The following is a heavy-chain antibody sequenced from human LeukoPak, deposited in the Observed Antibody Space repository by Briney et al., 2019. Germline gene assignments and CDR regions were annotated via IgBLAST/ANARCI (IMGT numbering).Heavy chain of an antibody. CDR2: ISGSGGST. CDR3: ANPLANYYGSGSYPFDY. Sequence: GGSLRLSCAASGFTFSSYAMSWVRQAPGKGLEWVSSISGSGGSTYYADSVKGRFTISRDNSKNTLYLQMNSLRAEDTAVYYCANPLANYYGSGSYPFDYWGQGTLVTVSS. V-gene: IGHV3-23*01. D-gene: IGHD3-10*01. J-gene: IGHJ4*02. CDR1: GFTFSSYA.